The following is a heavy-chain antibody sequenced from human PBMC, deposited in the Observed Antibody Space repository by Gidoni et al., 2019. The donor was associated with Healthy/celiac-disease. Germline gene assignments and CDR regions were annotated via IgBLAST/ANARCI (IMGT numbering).Heavy chain of an antibody. CDR2: ISSSTSTI. J-gene: IGHJ3*02. Sequence: EVQLVESGGGLVQPGGSLRLSCAASGVTFRSYSMNWVRQTPWQGLEWVSYISSSTSTIYYADSVTVRFTISRDNAKNSLYLQMNSLRYEHTAVSYCARDQSMKWELRNAFDIWGQGTMVTVSS. CDR1: GVTFRSYS. V-gene: IGHV3-48*02. D-gene: IGHD1-26*01. CDR3: ARDQSMKWELRNAFDI.